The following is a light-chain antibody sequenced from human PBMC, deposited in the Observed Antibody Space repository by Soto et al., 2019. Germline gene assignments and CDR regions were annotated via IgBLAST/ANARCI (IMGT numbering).Light chain of an antibody. CDR1: QSIDSS. J-gene: IGKJ1*01. Sequence: DIPMTQSPSTLSASIGDRVTITSRASQSIDSSLAWYQQKPGKAPKLLIYKASSLQTGVPSRFSGSGSGTEFTLTISSLHPDDFATYYCQDYNSFSRTFGQGTKVEVK. V-gene: IGKV1-5*03. CDR2: KAS. CDR3: QDYNSFSRT.